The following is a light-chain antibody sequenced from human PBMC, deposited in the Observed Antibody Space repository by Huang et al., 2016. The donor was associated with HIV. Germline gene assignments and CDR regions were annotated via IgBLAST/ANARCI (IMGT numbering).Light chain of an antibody. CDR3: QQRSDWPPT. CDR2: NAS. J-gene: IGKJ1*01. V-gene: IGKV3-11*01. Sequence: ENVLAQSPVTLSLSPGERATLACRASQSVSVYLAWYQQKAGQSPRLLIYNASHRATGSPARFSGSGSGTDFTLTISSLEPEDFAVYYCQQRSDWPPTFGRGTKVEIK. CDR1: QSVSVY.